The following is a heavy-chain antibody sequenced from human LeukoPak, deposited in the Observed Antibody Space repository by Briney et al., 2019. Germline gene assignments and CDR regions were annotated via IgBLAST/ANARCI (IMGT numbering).Heavy chain of an antibody. J-gene: IGHJ6*03. CDR3: AAMVTWDYYYYYMDV. CDR2: IIPIFVTA. D-gene: IGHD5-18*01. V-gene: IGHV1-69*05. CDR1: GGTFSSYA. Sequence: SVKVSCKASGGTFSSYAISWVRQAPGQGLEWMGGIIPIFVTANYAQKFQGRVTFTTDESTSTAYMELSSLRSEDTAVYYCAAMVTWDYYYYYMDVWGKGTTVTVSS.